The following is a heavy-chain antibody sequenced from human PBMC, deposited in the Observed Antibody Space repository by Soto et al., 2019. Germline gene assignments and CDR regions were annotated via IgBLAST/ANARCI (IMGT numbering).Heavy chain of an antibody. D-gene: IGHD6-13*01. CDR1: GFTFSNAW. CDR3: TILYSSSWYSWYFGMDV. CDR2: IRSKTDGGTT. J-gene: IGHJ6*02. V-gene: IGHV3-15*07. Sequence: GGSLRLSCAATGFTFSNAWMNWVRQAPGKGLEWVGRIRSKTDGGTTDYAAPVKGRFTISRDDSKNTLYLQMSSLKTEDAAVYYCTILYSSSWYSWYFGMDVWGQGTTVTVSS.